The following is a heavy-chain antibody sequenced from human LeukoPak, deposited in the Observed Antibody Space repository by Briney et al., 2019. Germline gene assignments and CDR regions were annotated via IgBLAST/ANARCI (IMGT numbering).Heavy chain of an antibody. CDR1: GFTFSSYN. V-gene: IGHV3-48*01. Sequence: GGSLRLSCTTSGFTFSSYNMNWVRQAPGKGLEWVSYISSSSNTIYYADSVKGRFTISRDNSKNTLYLQMNSLRAEDTAVYYCAKDREGARVFDYWGQGTLVTVSS. CDR2: ISSSSNTI. CDR3: AKDREGARVFDY. J-gene: IGHJ4*02. D-gene: IGHD5-24*01.